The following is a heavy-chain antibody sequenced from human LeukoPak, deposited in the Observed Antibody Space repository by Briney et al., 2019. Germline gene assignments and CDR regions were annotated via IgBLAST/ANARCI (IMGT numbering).Heavy chain of an antibody. Sequence: PSETLSLTCIVSGDSISTYYWSWIRQPAGKGLEWIGRISSSGSTNYNPSLKSRATISVDKSKNQLSLKLSSVTAADTAVYYCARDRSRNYGFDYWGQGTRVTVSS. V-gene: IGHV4-4*07. CDR3: ARDRSRNYGFDY. D-gene: IGHD1-7*01. CDR1: GDSISTYY. J-gene: IGHJ4*02. CDR2: ISSSGST.